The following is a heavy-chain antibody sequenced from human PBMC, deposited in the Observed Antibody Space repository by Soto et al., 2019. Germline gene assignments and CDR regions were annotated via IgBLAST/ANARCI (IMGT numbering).Heavy chain of an antibody. D-gene: IGHD2-8*01. Sequence: QVQLVQSGAEVKKPGASVKVSCKASGYTFTSYGISWVRQAPGQGLEWMGWISAYNGNTNYAQKLQGRVTMTTDTSTRTAYMELRSLRSDDTAVYYCARDCTNGVCYTTTPVDYWGQGTLVTVSS. CDR2: ISAYNGNT. V-gene: IGHV1-18*01. CDR3: ARDCTNGVCYTTTPVDY. J-gene: IGHJ4*02. CDR1: GYTFTSYG.